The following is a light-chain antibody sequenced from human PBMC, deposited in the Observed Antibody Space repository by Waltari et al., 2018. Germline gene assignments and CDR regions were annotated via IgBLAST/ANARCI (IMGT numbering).Light chain of an antibody. CDR1: NLGEKF. CDR3: QSWVGKVV. Sequence: YDLTQPPSVSVSPGQTATITCYGDNLGEKFVSWYQQRPGQSPFLVLYKDFKRPSGIPERFSGSNSGNTATLTISGAQAMDEADFYCQSWVGKVVFGGGTKLTV. J-gene: IGLJ2*01. CDR2: KDF. V-gene: IGLV3-1*01.